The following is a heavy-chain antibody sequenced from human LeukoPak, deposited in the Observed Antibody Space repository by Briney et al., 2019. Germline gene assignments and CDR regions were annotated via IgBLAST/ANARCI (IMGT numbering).Heavy chain of an antibody. V-gene: IGHV3-20*04. CDR1: RFTFDDYG. CDR2: IYWNGDST. J-gene: IGHJ4*02. D-gene: IGHD2-2*01. CDR3: AREQRYCGSTSCYSFFDY. Sequence: GGSLMLSCAAPRFTFDDYGMSWVRPAPGKGLEWVSGIYWNGDSTGYGDSVKGRFTISRDNARNSLYLQMNSLRAEDTAFYYCAREQRYCGSTSCYSFFDYWGQGTLVTVSS.